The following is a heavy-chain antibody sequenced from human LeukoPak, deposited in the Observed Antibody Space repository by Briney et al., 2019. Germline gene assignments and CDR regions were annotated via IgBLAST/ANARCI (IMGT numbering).Heavy chain of an antibody. CDR3: ARRHEQWLVD. D-gene: IGHD6-19*01. CDR1: GGTFSNYA. CDR2: IIPIFGTA. J-gene: IGHJ4*02. V-gene: IGHV1-69*05. Sequence: ASVKVSCKASGGTFSNYAISWVRQAPGQGLEWMGGIIPIFGTANYAQKFQGRVTITTDESTSTAYMELSSLRSEDTAVYYCARRHEQWLVDWGQGTLVTVSS.